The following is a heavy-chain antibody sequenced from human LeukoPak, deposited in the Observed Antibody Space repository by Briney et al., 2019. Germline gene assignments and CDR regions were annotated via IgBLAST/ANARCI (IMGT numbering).Heavy chain of an antibody. D-gene: IGHD6-19*01. CDR3: AKEGSSGSPFYFDY. V-gene: IGHV3-23*01. J-gene: IGHJ4*02. CDR1: GFTFSTYA. Sequence: PGGSLRLSCAASGFTFSTYAMTWVRQAPGKGLDWVSAISGSGSDTYYADSAKGRFTISRDSSKNTLYLQMNSLRAEDTAVYYCAKEGSSGSPFYFDYWGQGTLVTVSS. CDR2: ISGSGSDT.